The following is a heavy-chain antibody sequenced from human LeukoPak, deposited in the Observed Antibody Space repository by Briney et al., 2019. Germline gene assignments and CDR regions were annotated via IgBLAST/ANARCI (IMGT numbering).Heavy chain of an antibody. CDR1: GGSISSYY. Sequence: SETLSLTCTVSGGSISSYYWSWIRQPARKGLEWIGRIYTSGSTNYNPSLKSRVTMSVDTAKNQISLNLNPVTAAATAGSYCGRDRSGYDYDKRWLYYYIDVWGKGTPVTISS. J-gene: IGHJ6*03. CDR2: IYTSGST. CDR3: GRDRSGYDYDKRWLYYYIDV. V-gene: IGHV4-4*07. D-gene: IGHD5-12*01.